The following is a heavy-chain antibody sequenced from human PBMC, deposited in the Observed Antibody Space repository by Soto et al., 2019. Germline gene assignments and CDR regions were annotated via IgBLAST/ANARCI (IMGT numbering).Heavy chain of an antibody. CDR2: IYYSGST. J-gene: IGHJ6*02. V-gene: IGHV4-39*01. CDR1: GGSISSSSYY. Sequence: ASETLSLTCTVSGGSISSSSYYWGWIRQPPGKGLEWIGSIYYSGSTYYNPSLKSRVTISVDTSKNQFSLKLSSVTAADTAVYYCARRPSGYGMDVWGQGTTVTVSS. CDR3: ARRPSGYGMDV. D-gene: IGHD3-10*01.